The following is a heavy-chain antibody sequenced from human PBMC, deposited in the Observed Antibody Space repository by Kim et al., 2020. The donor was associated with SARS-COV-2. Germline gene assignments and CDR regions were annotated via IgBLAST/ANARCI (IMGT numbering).Heavy chain of an antibody. D-gene: IGHD3-3*01. Sequence: SETLSLTCTVSGGSISSYYWSWIRQPPGKGLEWIGYIYYSGSTNYNPSLKSRVTISVDTSKNQFSLKLSSVTAADTAVYYCARLARDWSGYLAYLYYCG. CDR1: GGSISSYY. V-gene: IGHV4-59*01. CDR3: ARLARDWSGYLAYLYY. CDR2: IYYSGST. J-gene: IGHJ4*01.